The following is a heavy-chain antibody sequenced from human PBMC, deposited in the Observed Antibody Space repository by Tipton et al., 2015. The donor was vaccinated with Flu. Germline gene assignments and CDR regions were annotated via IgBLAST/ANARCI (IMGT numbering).Heavy chain of an antibody. Sequence: TLSLTCTVSGGSISSYYWSWIRQPPGKGLEWIGYIYYSGSTNYNPSLKSRVTISVDTTKNQFSLKLSSVTAADTAVDYCAGRLTPRGSMTMVRGEDAFDIWGQGTMVTVSS. D-gene: IGHD3-10*01. CDR2: IYYSGST. CDR1: GGSISSYY. J-gene: IGHJ3*02. CDR3: AGRLTPRGSMTMVRGEDAFDI. V-gene: IGHV4-59*01.